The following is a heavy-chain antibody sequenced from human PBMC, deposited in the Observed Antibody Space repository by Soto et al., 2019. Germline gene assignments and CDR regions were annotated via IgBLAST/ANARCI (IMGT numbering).Heavy chain of an antibody. CDR1: GFTFSRSD. CDR3: SRHEEGRRMVFYGMDV. D-gene: IGHD2-8*01. CDR2: VRSKIHNYAT. Sequence: QLVESGGGLVQAGGSLRLSCSASGFTFSRSDLHWVRQAPGKGLEWVGRVRSKIHNYATSFAGSVRGRFTISRNDSDNTVSLEMSGLKSEDTALYYCSRHEEGRRMVFYGMDVWGQGTTVTVSS. V-gene: IGHV3-73*02. J-gene: IGHJ6*02.